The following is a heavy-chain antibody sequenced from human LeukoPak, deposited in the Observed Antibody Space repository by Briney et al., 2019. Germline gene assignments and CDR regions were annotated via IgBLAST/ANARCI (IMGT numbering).Heavy chain of an antibody. CDR1: GFTFSSYG. CDR2: IWYDGSNK. V-gene: IGHV3-33*01. CDR3: ARGLGGYDNWFDP. D-gene: IGHD5-12*01. J-gene: IGHJ5*02. Sequence: GRSLRLSCAASGFTFSSYGMHWVRQAPGKGLEWVAVIWYDGSNKYYADSGKGRFTISRDNSQNTLYLQMNSLRAEDTAVYYCARGLGGYDNWFDPWGQGTLVTVSS.